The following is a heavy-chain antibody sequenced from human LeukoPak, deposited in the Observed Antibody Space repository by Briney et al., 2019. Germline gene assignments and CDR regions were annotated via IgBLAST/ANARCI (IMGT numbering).Heavy chain of an antibody. J-gene: IGHJ3*02. CDR1: GGSISSGGYS. V-gene: IGHV4-30-2*01. CDR2: IYHSGST. Sequence: SETLSLTCAVSGGSISSGGYSWSWIRQPPGKGLEWIGYIYHSGSTYYNPSLKSRVTISVDRSKNHFSLRLSSVIAADTAVYYRARHLGHGSAWGALDIWGQGTMVTVSS. D-gene: IGHD6-19*01. CDR3: ARHLGHGSAWGALDI.